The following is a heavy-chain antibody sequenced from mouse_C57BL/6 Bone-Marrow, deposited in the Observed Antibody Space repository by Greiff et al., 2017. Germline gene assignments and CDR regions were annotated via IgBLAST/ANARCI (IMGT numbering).Heavy chain of an antibody. J-gene: IGHJ1*03. CDR3: TTITTVVYWYFDV. Sequence: VQLQQSGAELVRPEASVKLSCTASGFNIKDDYMHWVKQRPEQGLEWIGWIDPENGDTEYASKFQGKATITADTSSNTAYLQLSSLTSEDTAVYYCTTITTVVYWYFDVWGTGTTVTVSS. D-gene: IGHD1-1*01. CDR1: GFNIKDDY. V-gene: IGHV14-4*01. CDR2: IDPENGDT.